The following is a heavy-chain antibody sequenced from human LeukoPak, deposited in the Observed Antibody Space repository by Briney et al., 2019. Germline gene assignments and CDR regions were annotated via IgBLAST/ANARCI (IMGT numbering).Heavy chain of an antibody. Sequence: GGSLRLSCAASGFTFSSYAMSWVHQAPGKGLEWVSAISGSGGSTYYADSVKGRFTISRDNSKNTLYPQMNSLRAEDTAVYYCAKAGDYDILTGYPHWGQGTLVTVSS. D-gene: IGHD3-9*01. J-gene: IGHJ4*02. CDR2: ISGSGGST. CDR1: GFTFSSYA. V-gene: IGHV3-23*01. CDR3: AKAGDYDILTGYPH.